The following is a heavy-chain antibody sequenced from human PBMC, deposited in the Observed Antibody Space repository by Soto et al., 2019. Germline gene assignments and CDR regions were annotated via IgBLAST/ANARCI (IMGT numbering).Heavy chain of an antibody. CDR1: GFTVSSNY. J-gene: IGHJ4*02. V-gene: IGHV3-53*01. Sequence: EVQLVESGGGLIQPGGSLRLSCAASGFTVSSNYMSWVRQAPGKGLEWVSVIYSGGSTYYADSVKGRFTISRDNSKNTLYLQKNSLRAEDTVVYYCARNAYLYSGSYVWEFDYWGLGTLVTVSS. D-gene: IGHD1-26*01. CDR3: ARNAYLYSGSYVWEFDY. CDR2: IYSGGST.